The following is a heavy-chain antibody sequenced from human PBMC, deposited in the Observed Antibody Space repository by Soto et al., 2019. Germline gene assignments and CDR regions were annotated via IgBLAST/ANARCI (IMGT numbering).Heavy chain of an antibody. J-gene: IGHJ4*02. D-gene: IGHD1-7*01. CDR3: ARALGLNYSEALYYFDY. CDR1: VGSISSYY. V-gene: IGHV4-59*01. CDR2: IYYSGST. Sequence: SETLSLTCTVSVGSISSYYWSWIRQPPGKGLEWIGYIYYSGSTNYTPSLKSRVTISVDTSKNQFSLKLSSVTAADTAVYYCARALGLNYSEALYYFDYWGQGTLVTVSS.